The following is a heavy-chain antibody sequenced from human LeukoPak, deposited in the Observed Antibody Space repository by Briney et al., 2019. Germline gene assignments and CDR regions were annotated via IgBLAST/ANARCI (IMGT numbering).Heavy chain of an antibody. D-gene: IGHD3-9*01. J-gene: IGHJ4*02. V-gene: IGHV1-3*01. CDR3: ATVRSSYDILTGYIYYFDY. Sequence: ASVKVSCKASGYTFTSYAMHWVRQAPGQRLEWMGWINAGNGNTKYSQKFQGRVTMTEDTSTDTAYMELSSLRSEDTAVYYCATVRSSYDILTGYIYYFDYWGQGTLVTVSS. CDR1: GYTFTSYA. CDR2: INAGNGNT.